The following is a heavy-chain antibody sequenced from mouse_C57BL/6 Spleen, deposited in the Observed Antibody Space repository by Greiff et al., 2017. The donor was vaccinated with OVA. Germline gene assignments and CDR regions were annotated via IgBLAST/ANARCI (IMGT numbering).Heavy chain of an antibody. Sequence: EVQLQQSGPELVKPGASVKISCKASGYTFTDYYMNWVKQSHGKSLEWIGDINPNNGGTSYNQKFKGKATLTVDKSSSTAYMELRSLTSEDSAVYYCARGGNYYLDYFDYWGQGTTLTVSS. CDR1: GYTFTDYY. CDR2: INPNNGGT. V-gene: IGHV1-26*01. J-gene: IGHJ2*01. CDR3: ARGGNYYLDYFDY. D-gene: IGHD2-1*01.